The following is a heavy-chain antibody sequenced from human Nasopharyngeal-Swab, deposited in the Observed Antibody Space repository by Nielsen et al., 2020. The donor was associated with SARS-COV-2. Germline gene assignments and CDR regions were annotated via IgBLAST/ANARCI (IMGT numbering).Heavy chain of an antibody. J-gene: IGHJ4*02. CDR2: ISGYNGNT. CDR1: GYTFTTYG. Sequence: ASVKVSCKASGYTFTTYGITWVRQAPGQGVEWMGWISGYNGNTNYAQKLQDRVTMTTDTSTTTAYMELRDLRFDDTALYYCARDSSGHPDSWGQGTLVTVSS. D-gene: IGHD3-22*01. CDR3: ARDSSGHPDS. V-gene: IGHV1-18*01.